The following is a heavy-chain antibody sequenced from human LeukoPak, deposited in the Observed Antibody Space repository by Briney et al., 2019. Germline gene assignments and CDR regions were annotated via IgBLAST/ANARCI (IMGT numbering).Heavy chain of an antibody. D-gene: IGHD3-10*01. CDR2: INPNSGGT. CDR3: ARGEVSYYGSGSYTRTDY. CDR1: GYTFTGYY. V-gene: IGHV1-2*02. J-gene: IGHJ4*02. Sequence: ASVKVSCKASGYTFTGYYMHWVRQAPGQGLEWMGWINPNSGGTNYAQKFQGRVTMTRDTSISTAYMELSRLRSEDTAVYYCARGEVSYYGSGSYTRTDYWGQGTLVTVSS.